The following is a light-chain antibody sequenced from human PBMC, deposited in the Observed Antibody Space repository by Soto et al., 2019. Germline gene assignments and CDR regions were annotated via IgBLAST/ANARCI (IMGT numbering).Light chain of an antibody. Sequence: EIVMTQSPATLSVSPGERATLSCRASQSVISSYLAWYQQKPGQAPRLLIYGASNRATGIPDRFSASGSGTDFTLTISDVQPEDFALYYCHQRQSWPRTFGQGTKVDIK. CDR3: HQRQSWPRT. CDR2: GAS. J-gene: IGKJ1*01. CDR1: QSVISSY. V-gene: IGKV3D-20*02.